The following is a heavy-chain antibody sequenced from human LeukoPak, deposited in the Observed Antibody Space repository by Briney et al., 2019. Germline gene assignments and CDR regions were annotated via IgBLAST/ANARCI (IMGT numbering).Heavy chain of an antibody. D-gene: IGHD3-10*01. CDR2: IRSKTYGGKT. V-gene: IGHV3-49*04. CDR3: TPKPMVPCDH. J-gene: IGHJ4*02. Sequence: PGGSLRLSCTASGFTFADYAMTWVRKAPGKGVEWLGFIRSKTYGGKTEFAESVKGRFTISRDDSKSIAYLQMNSLNTDDTVVYYCTPKPMVPCDHWPQGTLDTVSS. CDR1: GFTFADYA.